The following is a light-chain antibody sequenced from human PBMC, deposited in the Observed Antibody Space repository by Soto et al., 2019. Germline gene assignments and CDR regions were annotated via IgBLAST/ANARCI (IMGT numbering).Light chain of an antibody. CDR1: KLWDKY. CDR2: QDN. J-gene: IGLJ2*01. CDR3: QVWDSSTVV. Sequence: SYELTQPPSVSVSPGQTASITCSGDKLWDKYACWYQQKPGQSPVLVIYQDNKRPSGIPERFSGSNSGNTATLTISGTQAVDEADYYCQVWDSSTVVFGGGTKVTVL. V-gene: IGLV3-1*01.